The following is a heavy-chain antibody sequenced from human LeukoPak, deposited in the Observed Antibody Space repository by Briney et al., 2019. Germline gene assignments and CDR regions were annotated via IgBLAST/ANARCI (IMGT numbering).Heavy chain of an antibody. V-gene: IGHV1-3*03. CDR3: ARSIGYSDYVYFDY. CDR1: GYTFSSYA. Sequence: ASVKVSCKASGYTFSSYAMHWVRLAPGQRLEWMGWINAGNGNTKYSQEFQGRVTITRDTSASTAYMELNSLRSEDMAVYYCARSIGYSDYVYFDYWGQGTLVTVSS. J-gene: IGHJ4*02. CDR2: INAGNGNT. D-gene: IGHD5-12*01.